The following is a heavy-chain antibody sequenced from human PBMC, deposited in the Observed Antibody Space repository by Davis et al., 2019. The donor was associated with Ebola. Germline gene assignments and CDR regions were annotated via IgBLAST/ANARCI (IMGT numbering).Heavy chain of an antibody. CDR1: GFSFSSYG. J-gene: IGHJ6*02. CDR2: TSYDGSNK. D-gene: IGHD3-16*01. V-gene: IGHV3-30*03. Sequence: GESLKISCAASGFSFSSYGMHWVRQAPGKGLEWVAFTSYDGSNKNYADSVKGRFTISRDNSKNTLYLQMNSLRAEDTAVYYCARLRLVYYGMDVWGQGTTVTVSS. CDR3: ARLRLVYYGMDV.